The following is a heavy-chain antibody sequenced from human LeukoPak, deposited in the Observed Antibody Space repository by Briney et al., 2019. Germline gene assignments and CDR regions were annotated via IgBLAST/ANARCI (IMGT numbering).Heavy chain of an antibody. Sequence: GGSLRLSCAASGFTFSSYWMSWVRQAPGKGLEWVANIKQDGSEKYYVDSVKGRFTISRDNAKNSLYLQMNSLRAEDTAVYYCARENGDYDYYYYYMDVWGKGTTVTVSS. J-gene: IGHJ6*03. D-gene: IGHD4-17*01. CDR1: GFTFSSYW. CDR2: IKQDGSEK. CDR3: ARENGDYDYYYYYMDV. V-gene: IGHV3-7*01.